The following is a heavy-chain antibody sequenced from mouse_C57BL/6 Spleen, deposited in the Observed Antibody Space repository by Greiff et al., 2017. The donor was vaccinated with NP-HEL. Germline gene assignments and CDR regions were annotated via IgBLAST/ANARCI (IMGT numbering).Heavy chain of an antibody. CDR2: SRNKANDYTT. V-gene: IGHV7-1*01. CDR3: AREDYYSIPFAY. J-gene: IGHJ3*01. Sequence: EVKVVESGGGLVQSGRSLRLSCATSGFTFSDFYMEWVRQAPGKGLEWIAASRNKANDYTTEYSASVKGRFIVSRDTSQSILYLQMNALRAEDTAIYYCAREDYYSIPFAYWGQGTLVTVSA. D-gene: IGHD2-5*01. CDR1: GFTFSDFY.